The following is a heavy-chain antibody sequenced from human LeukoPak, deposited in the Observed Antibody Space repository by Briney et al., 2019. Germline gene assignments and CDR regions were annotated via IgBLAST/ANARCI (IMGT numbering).Heavy chain of an antibody. CDR1: GGSISSSSYY. V-gene: IGHV4-39*01. Sequence: SETLSLTCTVSGGSISSSSYYWGWIRQPPGKGLEWIGSIYYSGSTYYNPSLKSRVTISVDTSKNQFSLKLSSVTAADTAVYYCARQALDPASIAAPDWFDPWGQGTLATVSS. D-gene: IGHD6-6*01. CDR2: IYYSGST. CDR3: ARQALDPASIAAPDWFDP. J-gene: IGHJ5*02.